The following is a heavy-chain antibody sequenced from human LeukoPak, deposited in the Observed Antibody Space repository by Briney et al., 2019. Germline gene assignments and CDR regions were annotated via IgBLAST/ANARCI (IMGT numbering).Heavy chain of an antibody. D-gene: IGHD5-24*01. J-gene: IGHJ4*02. Sequence: SETLSLTCTVSGGSISSSSHYWGWIRQPPGKGLEWIGTISYTGTTYYNPSLKSRVTISVDASKYQFSLTVSFVTAADTAIYYCARVIPYNRTRADYWGQGTLVSVSS. CDR1: GGSISSSSHY. CDR2: ISYTGTT. CDR3: ARVIPYNRTRADY. V-gene: IGHV4-39*07.